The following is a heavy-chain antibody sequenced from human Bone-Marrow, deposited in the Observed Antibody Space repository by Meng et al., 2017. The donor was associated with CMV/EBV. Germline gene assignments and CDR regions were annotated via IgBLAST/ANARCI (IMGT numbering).Heavy chain of an antibody. J-gene: IGHJ6*02. V-gene: IGHV1-2*02. Sequence: ASVKVSCKASGYTFTGYYMHWVRQAPGQGLEWMGWINPNSGGTNYAQKFQGRVTMTRDTSISTAYMELSRLRSDDTAVYYCARDLVPVHRHVYYGMDFWGQGTTVTVSS. D-gene: IGHD2-2*01. CDR2: INPNSGGT. CDR1: GYTFTGYY. CDR3: ARDLVPVHRHVYYGMDF.